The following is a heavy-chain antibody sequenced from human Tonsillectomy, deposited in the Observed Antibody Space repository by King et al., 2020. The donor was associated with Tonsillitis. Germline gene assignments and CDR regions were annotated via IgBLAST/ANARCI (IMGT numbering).Heavy chain of an antibody. D-gene: IGHD3-22*01. V-gene: IGHV4-34*01. CDR3: ARTENYYDSSGYFY. CDR1: GGSFSGYY. J-gene: IGHJ4*02. CDR2: INHSGST. Sequence: VQLQQWGAGLLKPSETLSLTCAVYGGSFSGYYWSWIRQPPGKGLEWIGEINHSGSTNYNPSLNSRVTISVDTSKNQVSLKLSSVTAADTALYYCARTENYYDSSGYFYWGQGTLVTVSS.